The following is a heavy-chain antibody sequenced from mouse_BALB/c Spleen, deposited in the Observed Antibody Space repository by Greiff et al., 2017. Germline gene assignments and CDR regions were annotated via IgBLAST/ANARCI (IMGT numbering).Heavy chain of an antibody. Sequence: VQLQQSGPELVKPGASVKISCKASGYTFTDYNMHWVKQSHGKSLEWIGYIYPYNGGTGYNQKFKSKATLTVDNSSSTAYMELRSLTSEDSAVYYCARHNWDRAMDYWGQGTSVTVSS. CDR3: ARHNWDRAMDY. J-gene: IGHJ4*01. V-gene: IGHV1S29*02. D-gene: IGHD4-1*01. CDR1: GYTFTDYN. CDR2: IYPYNGGT.